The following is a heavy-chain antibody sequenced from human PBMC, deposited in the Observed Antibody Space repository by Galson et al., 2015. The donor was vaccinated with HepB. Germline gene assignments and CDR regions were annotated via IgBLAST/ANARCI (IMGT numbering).Heavy chain of an antibody. CDR2: IYPGDSDT. Sequence: QSGAEVKKPGESLKISCKGSGYSFTSYWIGWVRQMPGKGLEWMGIIYPGDSDTRYSPSFQGQVTISADKSISTAYLQWSSLKASDTAMYYCASNQYSGADSSGWPYFDYWGQGTLVTVSS. CDR3: ASNQYSGADSSGWPYFDY. CDR1: GYSFTSYW. D-gene: IGHD6-19*01. V-gene: IGHV5-51*01. J-gene: IGHJ4*02.